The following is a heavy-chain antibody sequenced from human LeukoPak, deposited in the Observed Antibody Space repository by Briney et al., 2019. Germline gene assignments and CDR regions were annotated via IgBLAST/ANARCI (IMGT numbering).Heavy chain of an antibody. D-gene: IGHD2-2*01. Sequence: SETLSLTCTVSGGSISGYYWSWIRQFPGKGLEWIGEINHSGNTNYNPSLKSRVTISVDTSKNQFSLNLSSVTAADTAVYYCVREPSGYCSSTSCYFYYYMDVWGKGTTVTVSS. J-gene: IGHJ6*03. V-gene: IGHV4-34*01. CDR1: GGSISGYY. CDR2: INHSGNT. CDR3: VREPSGYCSSTSCYFYYYMDV.